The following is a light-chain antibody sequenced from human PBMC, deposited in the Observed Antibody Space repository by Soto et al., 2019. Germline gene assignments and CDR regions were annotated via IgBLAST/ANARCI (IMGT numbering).Light chain of an antibody. CDR3: SSFTSTSTYV. Sequence: QSALTQPASVSGSPGQSITISCTGTSSDVGGYNYVSWYQHHPGKAPKLMIYEVNNRPSGVSNRFSGSKSGNTASLPISGPQAEDEADYYCSSFTSTSTYVFGSGTKVTVL. CDR1: SSDVGGYNY. J-gene: IGLJ1*01. CDR2: EVN. V-gene: IGLV2-14*01.